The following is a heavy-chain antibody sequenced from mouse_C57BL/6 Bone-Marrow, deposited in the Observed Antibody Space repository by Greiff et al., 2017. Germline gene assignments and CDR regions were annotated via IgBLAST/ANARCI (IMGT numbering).Heavy chain of an antibody. V-gene: IGHV5-17*01. CDR2: ISSGSSTI. CDR1: GFTFSDYG. CDR3: ARNYGGYFDV. D-gene: IGHD2-4*01. J-gene: IGHJ1*03. Sequence: EVQVVESGGGLVKPGGSLKLSCAASGFTFSDYGMHWVRQAPEKGLEWVAYISSGSSTIYSADTVKGRFTISRDNAKNTLFLQMTSLRSEDTAMYYCARNYGGYFDVWGTGTTVTVSS.